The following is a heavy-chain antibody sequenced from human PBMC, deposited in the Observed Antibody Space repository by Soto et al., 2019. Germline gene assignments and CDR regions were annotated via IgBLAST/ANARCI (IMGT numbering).Heavy chain of an antibody. Sequence: QVQLQESGPGLVKPSETLSLTCTVSGGSITPYYWSWIRQPPGKRLEWIGYISSSGFTNYNPSLHSRVTISVDTSKYQFSLKLSSVTAADTAVYYCVRDCYSSSCFDLWGQGTLVTVSS. CDR3: VRDCYSSSCFDL. J-gene: IGHJ4*02. D-gene: IGHD6-13*01. CDR2: ISSSGFT. CDR1: GGSITPYY. V-gene: IGHV4-59*01.